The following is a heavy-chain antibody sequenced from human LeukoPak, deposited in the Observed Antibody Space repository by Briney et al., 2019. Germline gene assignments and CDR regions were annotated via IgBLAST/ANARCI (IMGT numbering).Heavy chain of an antibody. V-gene: IGHV1-2*02. CDR1: GYTFTAYY. CDR3: ARDAYDFWSGYYFPNYYYYGMDV. J-gene: IGHJ6*02. D-gene: IGHD3-3*01. CDR2: INPNSGGT. Sequence: ASVKVSCKASGYTFTAYYMHWVRQAPGQGLEWMGWINPNSGGTNYAQKFQGRVTMTRDTSISTAYMELSRLRSDDTAVYYCARDAYDFWSGYYFPNYYYYGMDVWGQGTTVTVSS.